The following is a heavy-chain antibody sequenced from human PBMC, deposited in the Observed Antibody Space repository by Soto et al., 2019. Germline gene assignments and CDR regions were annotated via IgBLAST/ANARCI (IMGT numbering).Heavy chain of an antibody. V-gene: IGHV1-69*13. Sequence: SVKVSCKASGGTFSSYAISWVRQAPGQGLEWMGGIIPIFGTANYAQKFQGRVTITADESTSTAYMELSSLRSEDTAVYYCARGGSSWSAEYYQHWGQGTLVTVSS. D-gene: IGHD6-13*01. CDR1: GGTFSSYA. CDR3: ARGGSSWSAEYYQH. J-gene: IGHJ1*01. CDR2: IIPIFGTA.